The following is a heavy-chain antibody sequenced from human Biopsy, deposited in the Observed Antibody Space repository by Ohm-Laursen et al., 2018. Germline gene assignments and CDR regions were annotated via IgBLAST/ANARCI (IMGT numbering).Heavy chain of an antibody. CDR3: ARRPYGGTRYWYFDL. CDR2: IFYSGST. Sequence: SETLSLTCNVSGGSISSYYWSWIRQSPGKGLEWIGFIFYSGSTYYNSSLKSRTTISVDSSKNQFSLKLNSVTAADTAVYYCARRPYGGTRYWYFDLWGRGTLVTVSS. V-gene: IGHV4-59*12. J-gene: IGHJ2*01. D-gene: IGHD4-23*01. CDR1: GGSISSYY.